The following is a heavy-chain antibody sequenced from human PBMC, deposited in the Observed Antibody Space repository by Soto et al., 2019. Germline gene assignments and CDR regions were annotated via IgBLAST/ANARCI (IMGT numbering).Heavy chain of an antibody. CDR3: AKEYGSTWIDH. J-gene: IGHJ4*02. Sequence: GGSLRLSCAASGFTFSTYGMHWVRQAPGKGLEWVAAMSYDGTKQYYVDSVKGRFTISRDNSRNTLFLQLNSLRDEDTAVYYCAKEYGSTWIDHWGQGTPVTVSS. CDR2: MSYDGTKQ. D-gene: IGHD6-13*01. CDR1: GFTFSTYG. V-gene: IGHV3-30*18.